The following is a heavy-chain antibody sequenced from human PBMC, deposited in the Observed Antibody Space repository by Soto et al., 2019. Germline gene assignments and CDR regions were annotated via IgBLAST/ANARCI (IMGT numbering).Heavy chain of an antibody. CDR3: ARGYYESSGYPSYFDY. CDR2: IYPGDSDT. V-gene: IGHV5-51*01. CDR1: GYSFTSYW. D-gene: IGHD3-22*01. J-gene: IGHJ4*02. Sequence: GESLKISCKGSGYSFTSYWIGWVRQMPGKGLEWMGIIYPGDSDTRYSPSFQGQVTISVDKSISTAYLQWSSLKASDTAMYYCARGYYESSGYPSYFDYWGQGTLVTVSS.